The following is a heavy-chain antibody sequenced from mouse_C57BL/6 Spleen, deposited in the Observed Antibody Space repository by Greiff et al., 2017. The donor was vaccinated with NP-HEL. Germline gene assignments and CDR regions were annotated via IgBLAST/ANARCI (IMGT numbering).Heavy chain of an antibody. V-gene: IGHV1-82*01. CDR1: GYAFSSSW. CDR2: IYPGDGDT. Sequence: QVQLQQPGPELVKPGASVKISCKASGYAFSSSWMNWVKQRPGKGLEWIGRIYPGDGDTNYNGKFKGKATLTADKSSSTAYMQLSSLTSEDSAVYFCAREGRGYYFDYWGQGTTLTVSS. CDR3: AREGRGYYFDY. J-gene: IGHJ2*01.